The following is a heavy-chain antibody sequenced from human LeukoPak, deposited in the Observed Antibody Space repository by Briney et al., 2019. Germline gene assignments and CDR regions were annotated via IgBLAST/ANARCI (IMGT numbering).Heavy chain of an antibody. CDR2: IYYSGST. J-gene: IGHJ3*02. CDR1: GGSFSGYY. Sequence: SETLSLTCAVYGGSFSGYYWSWIRQPPGKGLEWIGSIYYSGSTYYNPSLKSRVTISVDTSKNQFSLKLSSVTAADTAVYYCARGATGSGSQGDAFDIWGQGTMVTVSS. CDR3: ARGATGSGSQGDAFDI. V-gene: IGHV4-34*01. D-gene: IGHD1-26*01.